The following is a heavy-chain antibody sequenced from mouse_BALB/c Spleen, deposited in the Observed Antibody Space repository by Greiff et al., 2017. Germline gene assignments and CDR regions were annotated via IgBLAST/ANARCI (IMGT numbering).Heavy chain of an antibody. CDR2: IWAGGST. J-gene: IGHJ1*01. Sequence: VKLMESGPGLVAPSQSLSITCTVSGFSLTSYGVHWVRQPPGKGLEWLGVIWAGGSTNYNSALMSRLSISKDNSKSQVFLKMNSLQTDDTAMYYCARGYGSSYWYFDVWGAGTTVTVSS. CDR3: ARGYGSSYWYFDV. D-gene: IGHD1-1*01. CDR1: GFSLTSYG. V-gene: IGHV2-9*02.